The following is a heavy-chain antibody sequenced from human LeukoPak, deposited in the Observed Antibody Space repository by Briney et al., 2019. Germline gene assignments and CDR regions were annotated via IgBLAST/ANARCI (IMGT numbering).Heavy chain of an antibody. CDR2: IYHSGST. Sequence: PSETLSLTCTVSGYSISSGYYWGWIRQPPGKGLEWIGNIYHSGSTYYNPSLKSRVTISVDTSKNQFSLKLSSVTAADTAVYYCARESYGVSAFDIWGQGTMVTVSS. V-gene: IGHV4-38-2*02. CDR1: GYSISSGYY. CDR3: ARESYGVSAFDI. D-gene: IGHD3-3*01. J-gene: IGHJ3*02.